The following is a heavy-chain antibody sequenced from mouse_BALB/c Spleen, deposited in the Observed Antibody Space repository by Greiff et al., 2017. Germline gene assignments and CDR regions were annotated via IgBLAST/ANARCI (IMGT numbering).Heavy chain of an antibody. J-gene: IGHJ2*01. CDR1: GFTFSDYY. CDR2: ISDGGSYT. V-gene: IGHV5-4*02. Sequence: EVKLMESGGGLVKPGGSLKLSCAASGFTFSDYYMYWVRQTPEKRLEWVATISDGGSYTYYPDSVKGRFTISRDNAKNNLYLQMSSLKSEDTAMYYCARGDDGYFDYWGQGTTLTVSS. CDR3: ARGDDGYFDY. D-gene: IGHD2-3*01.